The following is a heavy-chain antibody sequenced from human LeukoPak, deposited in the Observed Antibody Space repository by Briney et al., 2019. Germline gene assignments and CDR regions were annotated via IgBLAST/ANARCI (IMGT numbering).Heavy chain of an antibody. CDR2: VSGSGGNT. J-gene: IGHJ4*02. CDR3: VSWGYCSGSSCYFDY. V-gene: IGHV3-23*01. D-gene: IGHD2-15*01. CDR1: GFTFSSYG. Sequence: PGGSLRLSCVASGFTFSSYGMSWVRQAPGKGLEWVSGVSGSGGNTDYADSVKGRFTISRDNSKNTLYLQMNSLRAEDTAVYYCVSWGYCSGSSCYFDYWGQGTLVTVSS.